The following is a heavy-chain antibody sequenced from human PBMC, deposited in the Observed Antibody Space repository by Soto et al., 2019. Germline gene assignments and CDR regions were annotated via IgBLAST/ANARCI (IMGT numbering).Heavy chain of an antibody. J-gene: IGHJ4*02. Sequence: QVQLVQSGAEVRKPGSSVKVSCKASGGTFSRHGISWVRQAPGQGLEWMGGIIPIFGTANHAQKFQDRVTITADESTSTAYMELSSLRSEDTAVYYCARGWGYDNNDYYYAYWGQGTLLIVSS. CDR1: GGTFSRHG. CDR3: ARGWGYDNNDYYYAY. CDR2: IIPIFGTA. D-gene: IGHD3-22*01. V-gene: IGHV1-69*01.